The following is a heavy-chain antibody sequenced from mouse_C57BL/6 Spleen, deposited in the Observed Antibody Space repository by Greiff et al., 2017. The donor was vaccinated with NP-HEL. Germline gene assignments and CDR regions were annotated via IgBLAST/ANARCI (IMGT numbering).Heavy chain of an antibody. V-gene: IGHV14-2*01. CDR2: IDPEDGET. CDR3: ARGLRSFAY. D-gene: IGHD1-1*01. J-gene: IGHJ3*01. Sequence: VQLKESGAELVKPGASVKLSCTASGFTIHDYYMHWVKQRTEQGLEWIGRIDPEDGETKYAPKFQGKATITADTSSNTAYLQLSSLTSVESAVYYCARGLRSFAYWGQVTLVTVSA. CDR1: GFTIHDYY.